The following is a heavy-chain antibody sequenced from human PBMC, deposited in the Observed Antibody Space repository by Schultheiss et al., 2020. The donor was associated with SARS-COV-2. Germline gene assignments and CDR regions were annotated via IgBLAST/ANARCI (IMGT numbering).Heavy chain of an antibody. D-gene: IGHD3-10*01. V-gene: IGHV4-61*02. CDR1: GGSISSGDYY. CDR2: IYTSGST. J-gene: IGHJ6*02. Sequence: SETLSLTCTVSGGSISSGDYYWSWIRQPPGKGLEWIGRIYTSGSTNYNPSLKSRVTMSVDTSTNQFSLRLNSVTAADTAVYYCARGSRLRRGLGYYYGMDVWGQGTTVTVSS. CDR3: ARGSRLRRGLGYYYGMDV.